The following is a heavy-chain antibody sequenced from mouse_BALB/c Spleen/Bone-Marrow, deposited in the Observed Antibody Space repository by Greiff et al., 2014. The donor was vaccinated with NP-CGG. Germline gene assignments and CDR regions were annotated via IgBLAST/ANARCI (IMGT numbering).Heavy chain of an antibody. D-gene: IGHD2-1*01. CDR1: GDSITSGF. Sequence: EVHLVESGPSVVKPSQTLSLTCSVTGDSITSGFWNWIRKFPGNKLEYMGYISYSGTTYYNPSLKSRISFTRDTSKNQYYLQLIFVTTEDTATYFCARWDFGNHYAMDYWGQGTPVTVSS. CDR3: ARWDFGNHYAMDY. J-gene: IGHJ4*01. V-gene: IGHV3-8*02. CDR2: ISYSGTT.